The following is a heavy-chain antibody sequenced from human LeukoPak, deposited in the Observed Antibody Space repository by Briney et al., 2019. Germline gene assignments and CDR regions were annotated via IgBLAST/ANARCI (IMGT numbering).Heavy chain of an antibody. CDR3: ASSLKPPAANWGAYYYYGMDV. J-gene: IGHJ6*02. D-gene: IGHD7-27*01. Sequence: SETLSLTCTVSGGSLSSYYWSWIRQPPGKGLEWIGYIYYSGSTNYNPSLKSRVTISVDTSKNRFSLKLSSVTAADTAVYYCASSLKPPAANWGAYYYYGMDVWGQGTTVTVSS. CDR1: GGSLSSYY. CDR2: IYYSGST. V-gene: IGHV4-59*08.